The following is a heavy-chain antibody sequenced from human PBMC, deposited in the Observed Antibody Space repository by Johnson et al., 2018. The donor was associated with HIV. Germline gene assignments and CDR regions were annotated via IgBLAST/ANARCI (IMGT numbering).Heavy chain of an antibody. V-gene: IGHV3-74*01. Sequence: VQLVESGGGLAKPAWSPRLSCAASQFTFINYWMHWVRQAPGKGLVWVSRMNGDGKSTTYADSVKGRFTISRDNAKNTLYLQMNSLRAEDTAVYYCAREQELIGERAFDIWGQGTMVTVSS. J-gene: IGHJ3*02. CDR1: QFTFINYW. CDR2: MNGDGKST. CDR3: AREQELIGERAFDI. D-gene: IGHD6-13*01.